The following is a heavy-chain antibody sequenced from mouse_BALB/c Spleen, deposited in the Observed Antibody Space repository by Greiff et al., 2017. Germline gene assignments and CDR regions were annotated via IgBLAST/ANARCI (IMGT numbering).Heavy chain of an antibody. D-gene: IGHD2-4*01. CDR1: GYAFTNYW. CDR3: ASMITTGYAMDY. Sequence: QVHVKQSGAELVRPGTSVKISCKASGYAFTNYWLGWVKQRPGHGLEWIGDIYPGSGNTYYNEKFKGKATLTADKSSSTAYMQLSSLTSEDSAVYFCASMITTGYAMDYWGQGTSVTVSS. J-gene: IGHJ4*01. V-gene: IGHV1-63*01. CDR2: IYPGSGNT.